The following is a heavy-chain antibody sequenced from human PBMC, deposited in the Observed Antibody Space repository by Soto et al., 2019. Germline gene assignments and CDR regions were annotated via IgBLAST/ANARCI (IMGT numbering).Heavy chain of an antibody. J-gene: IGHJ2*01. CDR2: ISYDGSNK. D-gene: IGHD3-22*01. CDR3: ARGVHSYYDSSGYYYAYWYFDL. Sequence: GGSLRLSCAASGFTLSNYAMHWVRQAPGKGLEWVAVISYDGSNKYYADSVKGRFTISRDNSKNTLYLQMNSLRAEDTAVYYCARGVHSYYDSSGYYYAYWYFDLWGRGTLVTVSS. CDR1: GFTLSNYA. V-gene: IGHV3-30-3*01.